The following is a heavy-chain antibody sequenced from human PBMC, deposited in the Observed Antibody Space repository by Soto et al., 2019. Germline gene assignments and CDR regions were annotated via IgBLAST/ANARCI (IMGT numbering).Heavy chain of an antibody. V-gene: IGHV3-48*02. J-gene: IGHJ4*02. CDR3: ARFFGSGFDY. CDR2: ISTSGATR. CDR1: GFTFSTDS. Sequence: EVQLVESGGGLVQPGGSLRLSCVASGFTFSTDSMNWVRQAPGKGLEWVAHISTSGATRYYADSVKGRFTISRDNAKTSWYLQMDSLRNEDRAVYCFARFFGSGFDYWGQGTLVIVSS. D-gene: IGHD6-19*01.